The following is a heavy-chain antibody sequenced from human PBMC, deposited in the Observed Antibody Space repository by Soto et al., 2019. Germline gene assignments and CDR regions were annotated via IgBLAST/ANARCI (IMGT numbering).Heavy chain of an antibody. CDR3: AKFCSGGSCYFYYYYGMDV. Sequence: PGGSLRLSCAASGFTFSSYAMSWVRQAPGKGLEWVSAISGSGGSTYYADSVKGRFTISRDHDKNTLYLQMNSLRAEDTAVYYCAKFCSGGSCYFYYYYGMDVWGQGTTVTVSS. CDR1: GFTFSSYA. V-gene: IGHV3-23*01. D-gene: IGHD2-15*01. CDR2: ISGSGGST. J-gene: IGHJ6*02.